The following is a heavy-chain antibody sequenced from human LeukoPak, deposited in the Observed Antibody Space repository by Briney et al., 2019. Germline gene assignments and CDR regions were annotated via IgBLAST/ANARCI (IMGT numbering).Heavy chain of an antibody. J-gene: IGHJ3*02. D-gene: IGHD3-22*01. V-gene: IGHV3-30*02. Sequence: GGSLRLSCAASGFTFSSYGMHWVRQAPGKGLEWVAFIRYDGSNKYYADSVKGRFTISRDNSKNTLYLQMNSLRAEDTAVYYCYHSSGSPLLSDAFDIWGQGTMVTVSS. CDR3: YHSSGSPLLSDAFDI. CDR2: IRYDGSNK. CDR1: GFTFSSYG.